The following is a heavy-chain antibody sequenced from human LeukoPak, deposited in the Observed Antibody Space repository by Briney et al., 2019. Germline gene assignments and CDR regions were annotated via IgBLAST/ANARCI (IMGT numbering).Heavy chain of an antibody. CDR1: GDSVSVNSDV. D-gene: IGHD2-2*01. CDR3: ARDAPAFDC. V-gene: IGHV6-1*01. J-gene: IGHJ4*02. Sequence: SQTLSLTCAISGDSVSVNSDVWNWIRRSPSRGLEWLGRTYYKPKWYNDYAVSVKSRITISPDTSKNQFSLKLTSVTAADTAVYYCARDAPAFDCWGQGTLVTVSS. CDR2: TYYKPKWYN.